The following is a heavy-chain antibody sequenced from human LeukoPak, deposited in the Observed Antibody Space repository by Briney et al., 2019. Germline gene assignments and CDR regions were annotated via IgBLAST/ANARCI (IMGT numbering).Heavy chain of an antibody. CDR1: GYTFTSYD. V-gene: IGHV1-2*06. CDR3: AILADIVVVPAAPFDY. D-gene: IGHD2-2*01. J-gene: IGHJ4*02. Sequence: GASVKVSCKASGYTFTSYDINWVRQATGQGLEWMGRINPNSGGTNYAQKFQGRVTMTRDTSISTAYMELSRLRSDDTAVYYCAILADIVVVPAAPFDYWGQGTLVTVSS. CDR2: INPNSGGT.